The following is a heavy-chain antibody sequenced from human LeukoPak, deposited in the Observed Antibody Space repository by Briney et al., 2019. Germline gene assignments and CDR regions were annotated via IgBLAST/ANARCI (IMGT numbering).Heavy chain of an antibody. Sequence: GESLKISCKGSGYSFTSYWIGWVRQMPGKGLEWMGTTYPGDSDTRYSPSFQGQVTISADKSISTAYLQWSSLKASDTAMYYCARHSFYCSSTSCSSPFDYWGQGTLVTVSS. CDR2: TYPGDSDT. V-gene: IGHV5-51*01. CDR1: GYSFTSYW. CDR3: ARHSFYCSSTSCSSPFDY. D-gene: IGHD2-2*01. J-gene: IGHJ4*02.